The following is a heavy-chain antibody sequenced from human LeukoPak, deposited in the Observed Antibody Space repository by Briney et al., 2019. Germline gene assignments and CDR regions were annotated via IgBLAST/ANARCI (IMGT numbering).Heavy chain of an antibody. Sequence: GGSLRLSCAVSGFNFEDFGFNWVRQTPGKGLEWVSYISSSGSTIYYADSVKGRFTISRDNAKNSLYLQMNSLRADDMALYYCAKGLGYYYGSGSLFIDYWGQGTLVTVSS. CDR1: GFNFEDFG. V-gene: IGHV3-48*04. J-gene: IGHJ4*02. CDR2: ISSSGSTI. CDR3: AKGLGYYYGSGSLFIDY. D-gene: IGHD3-10*01.